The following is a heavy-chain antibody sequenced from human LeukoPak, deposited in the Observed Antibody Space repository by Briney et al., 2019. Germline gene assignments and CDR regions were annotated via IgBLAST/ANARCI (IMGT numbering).Heavy chain of an antibody. CDR1: GFTFGNYN. Sequence: GGSLRLSCAASGFTFGNYNMNWVRQAPGKGLEWVSVISSSSRYMYYADSVKGRFTISRDNAKNSLYLQMNSLRAEDTAVYYCARVSTAVSLAIDYWGQGTLVTVSS. V-gene: IGHV3-21*06. J-gene: IGHJ4*02. CDR2: ISSSSRYM. D-gene: IGHD6-13*01. CDR3: ARVSTAVSLAIDY.